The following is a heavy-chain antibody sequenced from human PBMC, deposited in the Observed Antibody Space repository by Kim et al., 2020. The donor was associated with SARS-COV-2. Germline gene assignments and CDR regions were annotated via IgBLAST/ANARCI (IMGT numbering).Heavy chain of an antibody. Sequence: GGSPRLSCAASGFTFSGYEMKWVRQAPGKGLEWVSYISSSGSTIYYADSVKGRFTISRDNAKKSLYLQMNSLRAEDTAVYYCARARARLGIASDIDYWGQGTLVTVSS. D-gene: IGHD6-25*01. J-gene: IGHJ4*02. CDR1: GFTFSGYE. CDR2: ISSSGSTI. V-gene: IGHV3-48*03. CDR3: ARARARLGIASDIDY.